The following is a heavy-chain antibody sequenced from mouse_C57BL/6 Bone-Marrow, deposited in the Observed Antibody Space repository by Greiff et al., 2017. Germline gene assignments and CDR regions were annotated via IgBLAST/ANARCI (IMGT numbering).Heavy chain of an antibody. CDR2: INPNTGGT. CDR1: GYTFTDYY. V-gene: IGHV1-26*01. Sequence: EVQLQQSGPELVKPGASVKISCKASGYTFTDYYMNWVKQSHGTSLAWIGDINPNTGGTSYNQKFKGKATLTVAKSSSTAYMELRSLTSEDSAVYYCARDDGYSYYAMDYWGQGTSVTGSA. CDR3: ARDDGYSYYAMDY. D-gene: IGHD2-3*01. J-gene: IGHJ4*01.